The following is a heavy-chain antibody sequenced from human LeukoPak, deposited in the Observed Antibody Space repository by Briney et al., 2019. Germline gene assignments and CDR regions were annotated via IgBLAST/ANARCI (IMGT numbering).Heavy chain of an antibody. Sequence: ASVKVSCKASGYSFTNYDINWVRQAPGQGLEWMGWINPNSGGTNYAQKFQGRVTMTRDTSISTAYMDLSRLRSDDTAVYYCVVDIVVVVAAIVGDYWGQGTLVTVSS. D-gene: IGHD2-15*01. CDR1: GYSFTNYD. CDR3: VVDIVVVVAAIVGDY. V-gene: IGHV1-2*02. CDR2: INPNSGGT. J-gene: IGHJ4*02.